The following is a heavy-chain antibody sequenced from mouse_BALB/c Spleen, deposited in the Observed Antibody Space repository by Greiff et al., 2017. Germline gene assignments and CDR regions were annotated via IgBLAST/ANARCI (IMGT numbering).Heavy chain of an antibody. CDR3: ARFTTALYAMDY. D-gene: IGHD1-2*01. J-gene: IGHJ4*01. V-gene: IGHV1-14*01. CDR1: GYTFTSYV. Sequence: EVQVVESGPELVKPGASVKMSCKASGYTFTSYVMHWVKQKPGQGLEWIGYINPYNDGTKYNEKFKGKATLTSDKSSSTAYMELSSLTSEDSAVYYCARFTTALYAMDYWGQGTSVTVSS. CDR2: INPYNDGT.